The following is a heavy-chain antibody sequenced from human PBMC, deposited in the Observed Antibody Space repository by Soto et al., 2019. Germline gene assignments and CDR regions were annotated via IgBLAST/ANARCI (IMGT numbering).Heavy chain of an antibody. J-gene: IGHJ5*02. V-gene: IGHV3-48*01. CDR1: GFTFSSYS. CDR2: ISSSSSTI. CDR3: ARGPYGDYVGRGWFDP. Sequence: EVQLVESGGGLVQPGGSLRLSCAASGFTFSSYSMNWVRQAPGKGLEWVSYISSSSSTIYYADSVKGRFTISRDNAKNALYLQMNSLRAEDTAVYYCARGPYGDYVGRGWFDPWGQGTLVTVSS. D-gene: IGHD4-17*01.